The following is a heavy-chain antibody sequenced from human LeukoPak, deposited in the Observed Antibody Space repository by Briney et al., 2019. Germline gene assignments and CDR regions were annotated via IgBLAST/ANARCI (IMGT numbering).Heavy chain of an antibody. Sequence: ASVKVSCKASGYTFTSYDINWVRQATGQGLEWMGWMNPNSGNTGYAQKFQGRVTMTRNTSISTAYMELSSLRSEYTAVYYCARVLAGSGWYDVFDIWAQGTMVTVSS. J-gene: IGHJ3*02. CDR3: ARVLAGSGWYDVFDI. CDR2: MNPNSGNT. V-gene: IGHV1-8*01. D-gene: IGHD6-19*01. CDR1: GYTFTSYD.